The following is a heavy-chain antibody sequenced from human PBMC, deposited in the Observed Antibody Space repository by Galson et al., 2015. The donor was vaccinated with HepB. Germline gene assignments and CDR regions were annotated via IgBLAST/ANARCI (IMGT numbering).Heavy chain of an antibody. CDR3: ARLDSGSYLRYYYGMDV. D-gene: IGHD1-26*01. V-gene: IGHV5-10-1*04. J-gene: IGHJ6*02. CDR2: IDPSDSYT. CDR1: GYSFSSYW. Sequence: QSGAEVKKPGESLRISCKDSGYSFSSYWIHWVRQMPGKGLEWMGRIDPSDSYTRYSPSFQGQVTISADKSISTAYLQWSSLKASDTAMYYCARLDSGSYLRYYYGMDVWGQGTTVTVSS.